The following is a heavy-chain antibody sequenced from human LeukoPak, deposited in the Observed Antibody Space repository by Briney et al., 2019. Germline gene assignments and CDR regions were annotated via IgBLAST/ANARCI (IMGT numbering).Heavy chain of an antibody. CDR3: ARGGVYSTSAVDY. J-gene: IGHJ4*02. CDR2: INSDGSST. V-gene: IGHV3-74*01. Sequence: GGSLRLSCAASGFTFSTYWMHWVRQAPGKGLVWVSRINSDGSSTDYADSVKGRFTISRDNAKNTLYLQMNSLRADDTAVYYCARGGVYSTSAVDYWGQGTLVTVSS. D-gene: IGHD6-6*01. CDR1: GFTFSTYW.